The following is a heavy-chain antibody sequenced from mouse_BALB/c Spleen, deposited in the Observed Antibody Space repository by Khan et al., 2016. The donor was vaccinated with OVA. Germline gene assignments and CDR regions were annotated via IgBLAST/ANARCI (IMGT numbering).Heavy chain of an antibody. Sequence: QVQLQQSGAELAKPGASVKMSCTASGYTFTSYWMHWIKQRPGQGLEWIGYINPTSGYTDYHQKFKDKATLTADKSSSTAYMQLSSLTSDDSAVYYCARDRIAYWGQGTALTVSS. CDR1: GYTFTSYW. CDR3: ARDRIAY. J-gene: IGHJ2*01. V-gene: IGHV1-7*01. CDR2: INPTSGYT.